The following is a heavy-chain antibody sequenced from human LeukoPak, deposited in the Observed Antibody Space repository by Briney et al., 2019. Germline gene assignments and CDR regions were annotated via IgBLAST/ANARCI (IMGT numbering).Heavy chain of an antibody. J-gene: IGHJ4*02. CDR3: AKQEYSSSWYKVYFDY. CDR1: GFTFSSFG. Sequence: GGTLRLSCAASGFTFSSFGMNWVRQAPGKGLEWVSAISGSGGRTFYADSVKGRFAISRDNSKNTVYLQMNSLRAGDTAVYYCAKQEYSSSWYKVYFDYWGQGTLVTVSS. D-gene: IGHD6-13*01. CDR2: ISGSGGRT. V-gene: IGHV3-23*01.